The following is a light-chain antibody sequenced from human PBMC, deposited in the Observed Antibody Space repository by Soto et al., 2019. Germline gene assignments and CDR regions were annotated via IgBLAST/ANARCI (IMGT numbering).Light chain of an antibody. J-gene: IGLJ1*01. CDR1: SSNIGNNY. CDR2: DNN. Sequence: QSVLTQPPSVSAAPGQKVTISCSGSSSNIGNNYVSWYQQLPGTAPKLLIYDNNKRPSGIPDRFSGSKSGTSATLGITGLQTGDEADYYCATWDSSLSAPYVFGTGTKVPVL. CDR3: ATWDSSLSAPYV. V-gene: IGLV1-51*01.